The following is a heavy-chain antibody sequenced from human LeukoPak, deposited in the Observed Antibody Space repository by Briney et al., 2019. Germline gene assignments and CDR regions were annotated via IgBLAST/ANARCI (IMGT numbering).Heavy chain of an antibody. V-gene: IGHV4-39*01. Sequence: PSDAVSLTYTVSGCSISRSSHYGGWIRQPPGKALEYSGSIYYSESNYYHPSLKSRVTISVHASKTQFSLNLSSVPGADTGVYYCASHGRVAATGSGLDPWGQGTLVSVSS. J-gene: IGHJ5*02. CDR1: GCSISRSSHY. CDR3: ASHGRVAATGSGLDP. D-gene: IGHD2-15*01. CDR2: IYYSESN.